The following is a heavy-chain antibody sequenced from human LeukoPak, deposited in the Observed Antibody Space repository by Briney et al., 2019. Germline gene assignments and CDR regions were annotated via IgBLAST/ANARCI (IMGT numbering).Heavy chain of an antibody. Sequence: GESLKISCKGSGYIFSTYWIGWVRQMPGKGLEWMGIIYPGDSDTRYSPSFQGQVTISADKSISTAYLQWSSLKASDTAMYYCARLRGGLDCSSTSCHWGAFDYXXQGXLXTVSS. CDR2: IYPGDSDT. V-gene: IGHV5-51*01. D-gene: IGHD2-2*01. J-gene: IGHJ4*02. CDR1: GYIFSTYW. CDR3: ARLRGGLDCSSTSCHWGAFDY.